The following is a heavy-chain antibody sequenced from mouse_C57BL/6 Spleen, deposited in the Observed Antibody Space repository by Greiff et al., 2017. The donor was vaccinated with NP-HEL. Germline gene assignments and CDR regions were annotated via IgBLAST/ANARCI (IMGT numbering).Heavy chain of an antibody. CDR2: INPYNGGT. J-gene: IGHJ4*01. CDR3: ARRYDYDDAMDY. D-gene: IGHD2-4*01. V-gene: IGHV1-19*01. Sequence: VQLQQSGPVLVKPGASVKMSCKASGYTFTDYYMNWVKQSHGKSLEWIGVINPYNGGTSYNQKFKGKATLTVDKSSSTAYMELNSLTSEDSAVYYCARRYDYDDAMDYWGQGTSVTVSS. CDR1: GYTFTDYY.